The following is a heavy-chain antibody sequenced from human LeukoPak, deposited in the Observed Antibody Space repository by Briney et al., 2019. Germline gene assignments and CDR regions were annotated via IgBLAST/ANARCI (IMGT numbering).Heavy chain of an antibody. CDR2: IYYSGST. CDR3: ARDGYCSSTSCSIFDY. V-gene: IGHV4-61*01. D-gene: IGHD2-2*03. CDR1: GGSVSSGSYY. Sequence: SETLSLTCTVSGGSVSSGSYYWSWIRQPPGKGLEWIGYIYYSGSTNYNPSLKSRVTVSVDTSKNQFSLKLSSLTAADTAVYYCARDGYCSSTSCSIFDYWGQGTLFTVSS. J-gene: IGHJ4*02.